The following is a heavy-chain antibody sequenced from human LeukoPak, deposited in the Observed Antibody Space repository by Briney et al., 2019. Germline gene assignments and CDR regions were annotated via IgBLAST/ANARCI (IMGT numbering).Heavy chain of an antibody. J-gene: IGHJ4*02. Sequence: ASVKVSCKASGYTFTSYAMHWVRQAPGQRLEWMGWINTGNGNTKYSQKFQGRVTITGDTSASTAYMELSSLRSEDTAVYYCARGGRRYFDYFDYWGQGTLVTVSS. CDR1: GYTFTSYA. V-gene: IGHV1-3*04. CDR2: INTGNGNT. D-gene: IGHD3-9*01. CDR3: ARGGRRYFDYFDY.